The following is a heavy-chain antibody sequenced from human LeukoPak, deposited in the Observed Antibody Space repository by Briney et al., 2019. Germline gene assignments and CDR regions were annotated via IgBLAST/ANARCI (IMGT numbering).Heavy chain of an antibody. J-gene: IGHJ4*02. CDR1: GGTFSSYA. CDR3: ARAPYYDILTAYYFDY. Sequence: GASVKVSCKASGGTFSSYAISWVRQAPGQGLEWMGGIIPIFGTANYAQKFQGRVTITTDESTSTAYMELSSLRSEDTAVYYCARAPYYDILTAYYFDYWGQGTLVTVSS. CDR2: IIPIFGTA. D-gene: IGHD3-9*01. V-gene: IGHV1-69*05.